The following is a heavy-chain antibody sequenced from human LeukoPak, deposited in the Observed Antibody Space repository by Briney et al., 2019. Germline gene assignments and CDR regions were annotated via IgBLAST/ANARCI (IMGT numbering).Heavy chain of an antibody. Sequence: GESLTISCKGSGYSFTSYWIGWVRQMPGKGLEWMGIIYPGDSDTRYSPSFQGQVTISADKSISTAYLQWSSLKASDTAMYYCARRERNCSSTSCYTVDYWGQGTLVTVSS. J-gene: IGHJ4*02. V-gene: IGHV5-51*01. D-gene: IGHD2-2*02. CDR1: GYSFTSYW. CDR2: IYPGDSDT. CDR3: ARRERNCSSTSCYTVDY.